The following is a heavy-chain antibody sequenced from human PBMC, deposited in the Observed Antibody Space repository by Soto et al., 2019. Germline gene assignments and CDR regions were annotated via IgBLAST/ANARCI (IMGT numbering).Heavy chain of an antibody. D-gene: IGHD6-19*01. CDR3: ARAAAGLGAFDI. CDR2: IYSGGST. V-gene: IGHV3-53*01. CDR1: GFTVSSNY. Sequence: GGSLILSCASSGFTVSSNYMSWVRQAPGKGLEWVSVIYSGGSTYYADSVKGRFTTSRDNSKNTLYLQMNSLRAEDTAVYYCARAAAGLGAFDIWGQGTMVTVSS. J-gene: IGHJ3*02.